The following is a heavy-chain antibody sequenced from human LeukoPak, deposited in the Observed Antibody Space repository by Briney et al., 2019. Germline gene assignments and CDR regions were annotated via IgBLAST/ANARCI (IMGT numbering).Heavy chain of an antibody. CDR1: GDSFTSYY. D-gene: IGHD1-26*01. CDR2: INPSGGST. V-gene: IGHV1-46*01. Sequence: GASVKVSCKASGDSFTSYYMHWVRQAPGQGLEWMGIINPSGGSTSYAQKFQGRVTMTRDMSTSTDYMELTSLTSDDTAVYYCARDNSVGETAWWFDPWGQGTLVTVSS. J-gene: IGHJ5*02. CDR3: ARDNSVGETAWWFDP.